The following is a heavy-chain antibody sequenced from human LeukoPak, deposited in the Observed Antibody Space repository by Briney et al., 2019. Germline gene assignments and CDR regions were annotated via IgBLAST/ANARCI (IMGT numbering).Heavy chain of an antibody. CDR1: GFTFDSYS. D-gene: IGHD4-11*01. J-gene: IGHJ4*02. CDR2: ISNSGSPI. CDR3: ARGLALGLTVTPKAFDY. Sequence: GGSLRLSCVVSGFTFDSYSMSWVRQAPGKGLEWISYISNSGSPIYYADSVKGRFTISRDKDRSSLYLQMNSLAADDTAVYYCARGLALGLTVTPKAFDYWGQGTLVTVSS. V-gene: IGHV3-48*01.